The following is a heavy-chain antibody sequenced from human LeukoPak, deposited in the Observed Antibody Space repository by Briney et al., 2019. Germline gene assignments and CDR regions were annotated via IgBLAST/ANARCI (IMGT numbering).Heavy chain of an antibody. Sequence: GGSLRLSCAASEFTFSSYTMNWVRQAPGKGLEWVSSISSRNTYIYYADSVKGRFTISKDNAKNSVYLQMNSLRAEDTAVYYCARSGYCSTPTCDFDYWGQGTLVTVSS. D-gene: IGHD2-2*01. J-gene: IGHJ4*02. V-gene: IGHV3-21*06. CDR2: ISSRNTYI. CDR1: EFTFSSYT. CDR3: ARSGYCSTPTCDFDY.